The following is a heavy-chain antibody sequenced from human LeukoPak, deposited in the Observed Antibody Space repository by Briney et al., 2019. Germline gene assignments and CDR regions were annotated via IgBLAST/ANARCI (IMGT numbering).Heavy chain of an antibody. CDR3: ARGAYGDNSLNWFDP. V-gene: IGHV4-4*07. D-gene: IGHD4-23*01. J-gene: IGHJ5*02. CDR2: IYTSGST. Sequence: PSETLSLTCTVSGVSINGYYWSGIRQPAGKGLEWIGRIYTSGSTDYHPSLKSRVTMSIDTSKNQFSLKLSSVNAADTAVYFCARGAYGDNSLNWFDPWGQGTLVTVSS. CDR1: GVSINGYY.